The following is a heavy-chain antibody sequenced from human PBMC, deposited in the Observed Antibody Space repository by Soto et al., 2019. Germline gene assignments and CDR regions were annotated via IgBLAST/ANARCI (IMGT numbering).Heavy chain of an antibody. CDR2: ISYDGSNK. V-gene: IGHV3-30-3*01. D-gene: IGHD3-22*01. Sequence: GGSLRLSCAASGFTFGSYAMHWVRQAPGKGLEWVAVISYDGSNKYYADSVKGRSTISSDNSENTLYLQMNSLRAEDTAVYYCARDPDSSGYYVFDYWGQGTLVTVSS. CDR3: ARDPDSSGYYVFDY. J-gene: IGHJ4*02. CDR1: GFTFGSYA.